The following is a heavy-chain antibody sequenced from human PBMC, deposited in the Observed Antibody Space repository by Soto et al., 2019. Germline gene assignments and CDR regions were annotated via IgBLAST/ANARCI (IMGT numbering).Heavy chain of an antibody. CDR2: IYHSGST. CDR3: ARGLAAADYYYYYYMDV. CDR1: SGSISSSNW. Sequence: QVQLQESGPGLVKPSGTLSLTCAVSSGSISSSNWWSWVRQPPGKGLAWIGEIYHSGSTNYNPSLKSRVTISVDKSKNQFSLKLSSVTAADTAVYYCARGLAAADYYYYYYMDVWGKGTTVTVSS. J-gene: IGHJ6*03. V-gene: IGHV4-4*02. D-gene: IGHD6-13*01.